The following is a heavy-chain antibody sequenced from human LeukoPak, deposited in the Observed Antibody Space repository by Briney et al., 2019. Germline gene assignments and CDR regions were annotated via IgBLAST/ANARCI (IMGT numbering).Heavy chain of an antibody. J-gene: IGHJ4*02. CDR2: IYYSGYT. D-gene: IGHD3-10*01. Sequence: SETLSLNCTVSGGSISGYYWSWIRQPPGKGLEWIGYIYYSGYTNHNPSLRSRVTISVDTSKNQFSLKLNSVTAADTAVYYCARHKKTYYYGSGSPGAVFDYWGQGTLVTVSS. CDR1: GGSISGYY. V-gene: IGHV4-59*08. CDR3: ARHKKTYYYGSGSPGAVFDY.